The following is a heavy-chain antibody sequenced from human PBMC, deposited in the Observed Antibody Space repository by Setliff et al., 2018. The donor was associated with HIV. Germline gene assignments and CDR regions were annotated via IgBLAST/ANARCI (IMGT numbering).Heavy chain of an antibody. J-gene: IGHJ4*02. V-gene: IGHV1-69*10. Sequence: SVKVSCKASGGTLRTYAISWVRQAPGQGLEWMGGISPIVGIPNYSQTFQGRVAITADKSTSTAYMELSRLRSEDTAVYYCARGHYDSSGYLYYFDFWGQGTLVTVSS. CDR2: ISPIVGIP. CDR3: ARGHYDSSGYLYYFDF. D-gene: IGHD3-22*01. CDR1: GGTLRTYA.